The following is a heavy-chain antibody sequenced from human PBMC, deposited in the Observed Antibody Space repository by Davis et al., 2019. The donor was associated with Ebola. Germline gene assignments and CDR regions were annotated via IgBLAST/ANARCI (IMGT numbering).Heavy chain of an antibody. CDR3: ASLYGVQLWA. Sequence: MPGGSLRLSCTVSGYSISSGYYWGWIRQPPGKGLEWIGSIYYSGSTYYNPSLKSRVTISVDTSKNQFSLKLSSVTAADTAVYCCASLYGVQLWAWGQGTPVTVSP. V-gene: IGHV4-38-2*02. J-gene: IGHJ5*02. CDR1: GYSISSGYY. CDR2: IYYSGST. D-gene: IGHD5-18*01.